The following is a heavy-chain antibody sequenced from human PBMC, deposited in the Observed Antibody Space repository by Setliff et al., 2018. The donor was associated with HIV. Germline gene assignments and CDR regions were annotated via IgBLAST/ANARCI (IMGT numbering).Heavy chain of an antibody. J-gene: IGHJ5*02. D-gene: IGHD3-3*01. CDR3: ARQEDNFWSGYPNWFDP. Sequence: PSETLSLTCTVSGGSISSSTAYWGWIRQPPGKGLEWIGSIYLSGNTYYNPSLKSRVTISLDTSKNQFSLRLNSVTAADTAVYYCARQEDNFWSGYPNWFDPWGQGTLGTVSS. CDR1: GGSISSSTAY. CDR2: IYLSGNT. V-gene: IGHV4-39*07.